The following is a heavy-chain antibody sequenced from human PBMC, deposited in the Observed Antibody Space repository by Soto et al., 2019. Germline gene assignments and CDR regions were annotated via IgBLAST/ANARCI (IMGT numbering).Heavy chain of an antibody. CDR1: GFTFSNYA. CDR3: AKIKGAITFLHFDN. J-gene: IGHJ4*02. CDR2: LTETGGST. V-gene: IGHV3-23*01. D-gene: IGHD3-16*01. Sequence: PGGSLRLSCAASGFTFSNYAMSWVRQAPGKGLEWVSALTETGGSTYYAASVKGRFTISRDNSRSTLYLQMDRLRVDDTAVYYCAKIKGAITFLHFDNWGQGTLVTVSS.